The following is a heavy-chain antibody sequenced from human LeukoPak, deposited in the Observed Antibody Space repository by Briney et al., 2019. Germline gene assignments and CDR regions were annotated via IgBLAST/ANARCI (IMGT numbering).Heavy chain of an antibody. CDR2: ISDSGSST. CDR3: AKAGGASSWYDY. CDR1: GFTFSSYA. D-gene: IGHD6-13*01. J-gene: IGHJ4*02. V-gene: IGHV3-23*01. Sequence: GGSLRLSCAASGFTFSSYAMSWVRQAPGKGLDWVSAISDSGSSTYYADSVKGRFTISRDSSKNTLYLQMNSLRAEDTAVYYCAKAGGASSWYDYWGQGTLVTVSS.